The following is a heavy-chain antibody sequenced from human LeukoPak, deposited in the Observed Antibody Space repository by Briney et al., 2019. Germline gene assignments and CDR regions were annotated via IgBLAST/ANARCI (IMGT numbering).Heavy chain of an antibody. CDR2: IYPGDSDT. V-gene: IGHV5-51*01. Sequence: GESLKISCKASGYSFTNYCIGWGRQMPGEGLEGMGLIYPGDSDTIYSPSFQGQVTISADKSINTAYLQWSSLRASDTAMYYCARKDYYESRGDNWFAPWGQGTLVTASS. CDR3: ARKDYYESRGDNWFAP. D-gene: IGHD3-22*01. J-gene: IGHJ5*02. CDR1: GYSFTNYC.